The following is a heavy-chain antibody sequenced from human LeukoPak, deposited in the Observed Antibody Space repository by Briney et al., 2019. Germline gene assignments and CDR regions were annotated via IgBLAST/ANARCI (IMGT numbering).Heavy chain of an antibody. CDR3: ARDKLDIAIVPGRESSFYYYYYMDV. CDR2: INTSGST. J-gene: IGHJ6*03. V-gene: IGHV4-61*02. D-gene: IGHD2-2*03. CDR1: GGSFSSGSYY. Sequence: ASETLSLTCTVSGGSFSSGSYYGSWIRQPAGKVLEWIGRINTSGSTNYNPSLKSRVTMSVDTSKNQFSLKLRSVTAADTAVYYCARDKLDIAIVPGRESSFYYYYYMDVWGKGTTVTISS.